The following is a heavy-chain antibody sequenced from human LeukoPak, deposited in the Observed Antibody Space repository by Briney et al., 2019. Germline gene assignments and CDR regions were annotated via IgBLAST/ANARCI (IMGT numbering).Heavy chain of an antibody. V-gene: IGHV1-69*05. D-gene: IGHD6-13*01. J-gene: IGHJ6*03. CDR3: ARDQELGTSSSWYSAYYMDV. Sequence: EASVKVSCKASGGTFSSYAISWVRQAPGQGLEWMGGIIPIFGTANYAQKFQGRVTITTDESTSTAYMELSSLRSEDTAVYYCARDQELGTSSSWYSAYYMDVWGKGTTVTVSS. CDR1: GGTFSSYA. CDR2: IIPIFGTA.